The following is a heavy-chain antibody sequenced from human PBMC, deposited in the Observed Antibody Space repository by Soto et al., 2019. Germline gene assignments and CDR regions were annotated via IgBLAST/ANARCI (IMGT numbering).Heavy chain of an antibody. Sequence: EVRLVESGGGLVKPGGSLTLSCVASGFTFSTYTINWVRQAPGKGLEWVSSISRSSNYIYYADSIRGRFTVSRDNATNSLYLQMNSRRAEDTAVYYCARLSYTRALDFWGQGTLVTVSS. J-gene: IGHJ4*02. V-gene: IGHV3-21*01. D-gene: IGHD1-1*01. CDR3: ARLSYTRALDF. CDR1: GFTFSTYT. CDR2: ISRSSNYI.